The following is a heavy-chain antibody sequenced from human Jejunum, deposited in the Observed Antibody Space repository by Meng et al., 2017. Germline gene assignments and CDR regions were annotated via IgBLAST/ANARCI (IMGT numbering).Heavy chain of an antibody. Sequence: EVQLVEPGGGLAQTGGYLRRSCAASGFHFNNYGMFWVRQGPGKGLVWVSRIKSDGSNIGYADSVQGRFTISRDNAKNTLYLQMNSLRAEDTAVYYCARDSGKASFDYWGQGTLVTVSS. CDR1: GFHFNNYG. CDR3: ARDSGKASFDY. J-gene: IGHJ4*02. D-gene: IGHD3-10*01. CDR2: IKSDGSNI. V-gene: IGHV3-74*01.